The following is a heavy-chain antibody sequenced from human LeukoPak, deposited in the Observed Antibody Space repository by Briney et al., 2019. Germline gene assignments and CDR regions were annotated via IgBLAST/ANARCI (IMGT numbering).Heavy chain of an antibody. CDR3: AREALGLAFDI. J-gene: IGHJ3*02. Sequence: GGSLRLSCAASGFTFSRYAMSWVRQAPGKGLEWVSEISGGGSSTYYADSVKGRFTISRDNSKNTLYLQLNSLRAEDTAVYYCAREALGLAFDIWGQGTMVTVSS. CDR2: ISGGGSST. D-gene: IGHD7-27*01. CDR1: GFTFSRYA. V-gene: IGHV3-23*01.